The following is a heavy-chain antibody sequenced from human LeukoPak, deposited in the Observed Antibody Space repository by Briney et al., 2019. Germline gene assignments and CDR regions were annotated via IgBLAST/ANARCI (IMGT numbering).Heavy chain of an antibody. CDR2: ISYDGSNK. J-gene: IGHJ4*02. D-gene: IGHD6-13*01. CDR1: GFTFSSYG. CDR3: AKDLYPSIAAPISEG. Sequence: GSLRLSCAASGFTFSSYGMHWVRQAPGKGLEWVAVISYDGSNKYYADSVKGRFTISRDNSKNTLYLQMNSLRAEDTAVYYCAKDLYPSIAAPISEGWGQGTLVTVSS. V-gene: IGHV3-30*18.